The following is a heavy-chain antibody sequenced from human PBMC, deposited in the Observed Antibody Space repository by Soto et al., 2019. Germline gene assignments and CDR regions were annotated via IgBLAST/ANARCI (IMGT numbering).Heavy chain of an antibody. CDR2: INPSGGGT. CDR1: GYIFTSYY. Sequence: QVQLVQSGAEVKKPGASVMLSCKPSGYIFTSYYIHWVRQAPGQGLEWMGIINPSGGGTTYAQKFQGRVTMTRDTSTSTVYMELSSLSSEDTAVYYCARARPMGYSYEDYWGQGTLVTVSS. V-gene: IGHV1-46*01. CDR3: ARARPMGYSYEDY. J-gene: IGHJ4*02. D-gene: IGHD5-18*01.